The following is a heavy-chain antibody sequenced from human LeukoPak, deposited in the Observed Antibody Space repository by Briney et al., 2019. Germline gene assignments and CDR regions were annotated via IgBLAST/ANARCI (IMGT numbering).Heavy chain of an antibody. CDR2: IWYDGSNK. V-gene: IGHV3-33*06. Sequence: GGSLRLSCAASGFTFSSYGMHWVRQAPGKGLEWVAVIWYDGSNKYYADSVKGRFTISRDNSKNTLYLQMNSLRAEDTAVYYCAKGGISTINNYFDYWGQGTLVTVS. CDR3: AKGGISTINNYFDY. D-gene: IGHD1-26*01. CDR1: GFTFSSYG. J-gene: IGHJ4*02.